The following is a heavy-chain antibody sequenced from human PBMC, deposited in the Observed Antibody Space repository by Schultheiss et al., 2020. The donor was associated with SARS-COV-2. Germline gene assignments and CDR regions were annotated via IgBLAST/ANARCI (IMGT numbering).Heavy chain of an antibody. V-gene: IGHV3-9*01. Sequence: GGSLRLSCAASGFTFDDYAMHWVRQAPGKGLEWVSGISWNSGSIGYADSVKGRFTISRDNSKNTLYLQMNSLRAEDTAVYYCAKDWIVRGVWYYFDYWGQGTLVTVSS. CDR2: ISWNSGSI. CDR3: AKDWIVRGVWYYFDY. D-gene: IGHD3-10*01. J-gene: IGHJ4*02. CDR1: GFTFDDYA.